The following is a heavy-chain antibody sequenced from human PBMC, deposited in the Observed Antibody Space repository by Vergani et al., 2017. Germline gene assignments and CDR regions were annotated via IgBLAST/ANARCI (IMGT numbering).Heavy chain of an antibody. D-gene: IGHD6-19*01. J-gene: IGHJ4*02. CDR1: GFTFDDYA. V-gene: IGHV3-9*01. CDR2: ISWNSGSI. CDR3: ARQGRYSSGWYLAVWYFDY. Sequence: EVQLVESGGGLVQPGRSLRLSCAASGFTFDDYAMHWVRQAPGKGLEWVSGISWNSGSIGYADSVKGRFTISRDNAKNSLYLQMNSLRAEDTAVYYCARQGRYSSGWYLAVWYFDYWGQGTLVTVSS.